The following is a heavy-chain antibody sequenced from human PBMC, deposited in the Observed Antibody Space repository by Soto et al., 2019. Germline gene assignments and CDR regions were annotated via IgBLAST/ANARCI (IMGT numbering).Heavy chain of an antibody. J-gene: IGHJ5*02. Sequence: SETLSLTCTVSGGSISSGDYYWSWIRQPPGKGLEWIGYIYYSGSTYYNPSLKSRVTISVDTSKNQFSLKLSSVTAADTAVYYCARVYDYGEVIDPWGQGTLVTVSS. V-gene: IGHV4-30-4*01. CDR2: IYYSGST. D-gene: IGHD4-17*01. CDR3: ARVYDYGEVIDP. CDR1: GGSISSGDYY.